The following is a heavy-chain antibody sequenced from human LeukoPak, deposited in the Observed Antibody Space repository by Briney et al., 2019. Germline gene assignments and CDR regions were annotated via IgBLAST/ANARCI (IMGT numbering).Heavy chain of an antibody. Sequence: GGSLRLSCAASGFSFSDYYMSWIRQAPGKGLEWVSYISLTGTTIYYADSVKGRFTISRDNAKNSLYLQMNSLRAEDTAVYYCARQVRGVDFDYWGQGTLVTVSS. V-gene: IGHV3-11*01. CDR2: ISLTGTTI. CDR3: ARQVRGVDFDY. D-gene: IGHD3-10*01. CDR1: GFSFSDYY. J-gene: IGHJ4*02.